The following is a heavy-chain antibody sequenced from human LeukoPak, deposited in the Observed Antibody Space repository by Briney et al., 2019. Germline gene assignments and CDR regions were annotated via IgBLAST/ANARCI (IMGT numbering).Heavy chain of an antibody. D-gene: IGHD1-14*01. V-gene: IGHV4-39*07. CDR3: ARDRKYYYHMDV. J-gene: IGHJ6*03. CDR2: IYHSGST. Sequence: SETLSLTCTVSGGSISSGTYYWAWIRQPPGRGLEWIGTIYHSGSTYYNPSLKTRVTIPVDTSKNQFSLNLTSLTAADTAVYYCARDRKYYYHMDVWGKGTTVTVSS. CDR1: GGSISSGTYY.